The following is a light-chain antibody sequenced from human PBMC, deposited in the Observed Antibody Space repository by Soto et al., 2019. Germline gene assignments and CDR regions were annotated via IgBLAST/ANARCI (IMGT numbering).Light chain of an antibody. CDR1: QSVSSSY. CDR2: GAS. J-gene: IGKJ5*01. V-gene: IGKV3-20*01. Sequence: EIVLTQSPGTLSLSPGERATLSCRASQSVSSSYLAWYQQKPGQAPRLLIYGASSRATGIPDRFSGSGSGTDFTLTISRLEPGDFALYYCQQYVTSAITFGQGTRLEIK. CDR3: QQYVTSAIT.